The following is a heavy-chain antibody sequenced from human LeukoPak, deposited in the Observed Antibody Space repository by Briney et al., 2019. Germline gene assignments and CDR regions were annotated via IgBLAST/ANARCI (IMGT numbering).Heavy chain of an antibody. Sequence: PGGSLRLSCAASGFTFSSYAMNWVRQAPGKGLEWVSYITNNGTTIYYADSVKGRFTISRDNAENSLYLQMNSLRAEDTAIYYCARDQWLAYYYHGMGVWGQGTTVTVSS. CDR2: ITNNGTTI. J-gene: IGHJ6*02. CDR3: ARDQWLAYYYHGMGV. V-gene: IGHV3-48*03. CDR1: GFTFSSYA. D-gene: IGHD6-19*01.